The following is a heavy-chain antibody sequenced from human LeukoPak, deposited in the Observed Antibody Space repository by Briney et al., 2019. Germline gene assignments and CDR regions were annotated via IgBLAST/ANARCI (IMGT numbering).Heavy chain of an antibody. Sequence: SVKVSCKASGGTFSSYAISWVRQAPGQGLEWMGGIIPIFGTANYAQKFQGRVTITADESTSTAYMELSSLRSEDTAVYYCARGSLEVYYFDYWGQGTLVTVSS. CDR1: GGTFSSYA. V-gene: IGHV1-69*13. CDR2: IIPIFGTA. D-gene: IGHD1-1*01. CDR3: ARGSLEVYYFDY. J-gene: IGHJ4*02.